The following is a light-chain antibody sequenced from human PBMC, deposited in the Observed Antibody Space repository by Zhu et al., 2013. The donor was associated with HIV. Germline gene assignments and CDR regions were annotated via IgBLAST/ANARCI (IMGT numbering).Light chain of an antibody. V-gene: IGKV4-1*01. J-gene: IGKJ2*01. CDR3: QQYYSTPYT. Sequence: IVMTQSPDSLSVSLGERATINCKSSQSVLYSSNNGNYLAWYQQKPGQPPKLLIYWASTRESGVPDRFSGSGSGTDFTLTISSLQAEDVAVYYCQQYYSTPYTFGQGTKLEIK. CDR1: QSVLYSSNNGNY. CDR2: WAS.